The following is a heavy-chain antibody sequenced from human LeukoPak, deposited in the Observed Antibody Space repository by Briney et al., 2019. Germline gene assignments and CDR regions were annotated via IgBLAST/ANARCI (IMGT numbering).Heavy chain of an antibody. Sequence: GGSLRLSCAASGFTFSSYAMSWVRQAPGKGLEWVSAISGSGGSTYYADSVKGRFTISRDNSKNTLYLQMNSLRAEDTAVYYCAKLVAFGDGYNPFDYWGQGTLVTVSS. J-gene: IGHJ4*02. CDR2: ISGSGGST. CDR3: AKLVAFGDGYNPFDY. CDR1: GFTFSSYA. V-gene: IGHV3-23*01. D-gene: IGHD5-24*01.